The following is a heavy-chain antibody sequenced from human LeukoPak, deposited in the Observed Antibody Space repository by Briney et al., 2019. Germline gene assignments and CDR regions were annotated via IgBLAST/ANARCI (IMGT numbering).Heavy chain of an antibody. CDR3: AKFSSGWYVGGYFDY. J-gene: IGHJ4*02. CDR1: GFTFSSYA. D-gene: IGHD6-19*01. Sequence: GGSLRLSCAASGFTFSSYAMSWVRQAPGKGLEWVSAISGSGGSTYYADSVKGRFTISRDNSKNTLYLQMNSLRAEDTAVYYCAKFSSGWYVGGYFDYWGQGTLVTVSS. V-gene: IGHV3-23*01. CDR2: ISGSGGST.